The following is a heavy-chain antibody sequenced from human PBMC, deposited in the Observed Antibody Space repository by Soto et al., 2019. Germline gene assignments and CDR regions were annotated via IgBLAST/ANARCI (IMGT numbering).Heavy chain of an antibody. CDR3: AREPEYGWFDP. Sequence: GGSLRLSCAASGFTFSSYSMNWVRQAPGKGLEWVSSISSSSSYIYYADSVKGRFTISRDNAKNSLYLQMNSLRAEDSAVYYCAREPEYGWFDPWGQGTLVTVSS. D-gene: IGHD4-17*01. J-gene: IGHJ5*02. CDR2: ISSSSSYI. V-gene: IGHV3-21*01. CDR1: GFTFSSYS.